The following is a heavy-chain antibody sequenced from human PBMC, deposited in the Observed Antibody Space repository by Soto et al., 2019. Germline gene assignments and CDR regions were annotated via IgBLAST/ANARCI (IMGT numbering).Heavy chain of an antibody. CDR2: IYYSGST. J-gene: IGHJ4*02. D-gene: IGHD2-15*01. V-gene: IGHV4-59*12. CDR3: AREGSLLYFDY. Sequence: PSETLSLTCTVSGGSISSYYWSWIRQPPGKGLEWIGYIYYSGSTNYNPSLKSRVTISVDTSKNQFSLKLSSVTAADTAVYYCAREGSLLYFDYWGQGTLVTVSS. CDR1: GGSISSYY.